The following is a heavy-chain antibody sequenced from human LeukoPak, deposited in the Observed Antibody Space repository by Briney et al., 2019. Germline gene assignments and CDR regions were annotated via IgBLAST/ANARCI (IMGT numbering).Heavy chain of an antibody. CDR1: GFTFSSYA. D-gene: IGHD6-19*01. Sequence: GRSLRLSCAASGFTFSSYAMHWVRQAPGKGLEWVALIWYDGSNEDYADSLKGRFTISRDNSKNTLYLQMNSLRAEDTAVYYCARGKYSSGWYYFDYRGQGTLVTVSS. CDR3: ARGKYSSGWYYFDY. J-gene: IGHJ4*02. CDR2: IWYDGSNE. V-gene: IGHV3-33*01.